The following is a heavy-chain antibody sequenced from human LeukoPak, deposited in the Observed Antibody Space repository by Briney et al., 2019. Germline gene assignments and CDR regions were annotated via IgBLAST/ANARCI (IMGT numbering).Heavy chain of an antibody. CDR2: ISGSGGST. CDR3: AKVTAAAGISGYDAFDI. Sequence: GGSLRLSCAASGFTFSSYAMSWVRQAPGKGVEWVSAISGSGGSTYYADSVKGRFTISRDNSKNTLYLQMNSLRAEDTAVYYCAKVTAAAGISGYDAFDIWGQGTMVTVSS. J-gene: IGHJ3*02. V-gene: IGHV3-23*01. CDR1: GFTFSSYA. D-gene: IGHD6-13*01.